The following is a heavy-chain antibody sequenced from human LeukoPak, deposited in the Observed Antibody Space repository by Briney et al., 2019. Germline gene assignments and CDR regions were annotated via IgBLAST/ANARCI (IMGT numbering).Heavy chain of an antibody. J-gene: IGHJ4*02. CDR3: ARVDTAMVTTLGYFDY. CDR1: GYSFTSYW. V-gene: IGHV5-51*01. Sequence: GESLKISCKGSGYSFTSYWIGWVRQMPGKGLEWMGIIYPGDSDTRYSPSFQGQVTISADKSISTAYLQWSSLKDSDTAMYYCARVDTAMVTTLGYFDYWGQGTLVTVSS. D-gene: IGHD5-18*01. CDR2: IYPGDSDT.